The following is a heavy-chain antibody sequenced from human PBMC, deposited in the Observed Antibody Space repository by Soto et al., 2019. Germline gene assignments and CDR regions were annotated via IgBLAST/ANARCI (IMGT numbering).Heavy chain of an antibody. V-gene: IGHV1-18*01. CDR2: VTTDKGKT. CDR1: GYTFTNFG. J-gene: IGHJ4*02. Sequence: ASVKVSCKTSGYTFTNFGISWVRQAPGQGLEWMGWVTTDKGKTTYAQKFQGRVTMTTDTSTSTAYMELRSLRSDDTAVYYCATRSPYYFDYWGQGTLVTVSS. CDR3: ATRSPYYFDY.